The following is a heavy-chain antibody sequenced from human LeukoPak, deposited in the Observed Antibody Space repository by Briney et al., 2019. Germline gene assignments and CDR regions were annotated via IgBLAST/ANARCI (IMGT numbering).Heavy chain of an antibody. V-gene: IGHV3-15*01. Sequence: PGGSLRLSWAAAGFTFADAWMSWVRQVPGKCLEWIGRIKSKSDGGAADYAAPVKDRFIFSRDDSKDTMYLQMDRLKTEDSAVYFWTTDGGGGAYTPFDYWGQGTLVTVSS. D-gene: IGHD2-15*01. CDR3: TTDGGGGAYTPFDY. CDR1: GFTFADAW. J-gene: IGHJ4*02. CDR2: IKSKSDGGAA.